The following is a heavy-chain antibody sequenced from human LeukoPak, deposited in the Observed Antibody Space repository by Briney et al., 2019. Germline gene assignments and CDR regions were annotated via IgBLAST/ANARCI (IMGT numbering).Heavy chain of an antibody. J-gene: IGHJ4*02. D-gene: IGHD6-19*01. CDR3: ARRYDQSVRGWYAFDY. V-gene: IGHV4-39*01. CDR2: IYYSGST. CDR1: SGSISYSDYY. Sequence: PSETLSLTCTVSSGSISYSDYYWGWIRQPPGKGLEWIGSIYYSGSTYYNPSLKSRVIISVDTSKNQFSLKLSSVTAADTAVYYCARRYDQSVRGWYAFDYWGQGALVTVSS.